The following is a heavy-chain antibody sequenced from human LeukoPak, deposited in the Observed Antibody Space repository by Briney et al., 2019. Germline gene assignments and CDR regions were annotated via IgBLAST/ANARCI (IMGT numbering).Heavy chain of an antibody. V-gene: IGHV5-51*01. D-gene: IGHD3-10*01. CDR3: ARLPYYYGSGSFSYYFDY. CDR1: GYSFTSYS. J-gene: IGHJ4*02. Sequence: GESLKISCKGSGYSFTSYSIGWVRQMPGKGLEWMGIIYPGDSDTRYSPSFQGQVTISADKSISTAYLQWSSLKASDTAMYYCARLPYYYGSGSFSYYFDYWGQGTLVTVSS. CDR2: IYPGDSDT.